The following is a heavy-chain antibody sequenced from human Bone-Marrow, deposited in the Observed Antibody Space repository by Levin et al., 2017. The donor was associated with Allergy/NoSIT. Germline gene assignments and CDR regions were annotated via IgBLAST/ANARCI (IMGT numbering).Heavy chain of an antibody. V-gene: IGHV3-23*01. CDR3: AGNWD. J-gene: IGHJ4*02. CDR1: GFSLNNYD. D-gene: IGHD7-27*01. CDR2: VSASGSAT. Sequence: GESLKISCTASGFSLNNYDMNWVRQAPGKGLEWVSRVSASGSATYYADSVKGRFIISRDNSKSTVYFHMNSLRVEDTAIYYCAGNWDWGQGTLVTVSS.